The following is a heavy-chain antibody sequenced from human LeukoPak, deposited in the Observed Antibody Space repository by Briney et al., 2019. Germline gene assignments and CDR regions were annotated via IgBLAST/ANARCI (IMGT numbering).Heavy chain of an antibody. CDR2: IYSGGST. V-gene: IGHV3-53*01. J-gene: IGHJ4*02. CDR3: ATGPELRVTIFGVVPRGY. CDR1: GFTVSSNY. D-gene: IGHD3-3*01. Sequence: GGSLRLSCAASGFTVSSNYMSWVRQAPGKGLEWVSVIYSGGSTYYADSVKGRFTISRDNSKNTLYLQMNSLRAEDTAVYYCATGPELRVTIFGVVPRGYWGQGTLVTVSS.